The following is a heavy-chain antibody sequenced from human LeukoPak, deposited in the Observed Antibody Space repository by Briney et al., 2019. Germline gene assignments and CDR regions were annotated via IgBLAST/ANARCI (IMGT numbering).Heavy chain of an antibody. CDR2: ISSSGSTL. CDR1: GFTFSSYE. Sequence: GGSLRLSCAASGFTFSSYEMNWVRQAPGKGLEWVSYISSSGSTLYYADSVKGRFTISRDNAKNSLYLQMNSLRAEDTAVYYCARGATAVADAEYFQHWGQGTLVTVSS. J-gene: IGHJ1*01. CDR3: ARGATAVADAEYFQH. D-gene: IGHD6-19*01. V-gene: IGHV3-48*03.